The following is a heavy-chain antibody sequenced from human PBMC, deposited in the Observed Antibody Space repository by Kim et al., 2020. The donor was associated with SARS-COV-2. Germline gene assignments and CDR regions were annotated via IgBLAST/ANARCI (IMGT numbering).Heavy chain of an antibody. CDR2: IHISRGT. CDR3: ARAAVGGYALDV. D-gene: IGHD2-2*01. J-gene: IGHJ6*02. CDR1: GASVDSHSYS. Sequence: SETLSLTCIVSGASVDSHSYSWTWIRQPPGKGLEWIGYIHISRGTNYNPSLNSRVTMSLDTTRDQFSLMLTFLTAADSAVYFCARAAVGGYALDVWGQETTAIVSS. V-gene: IGHV4-61*01.